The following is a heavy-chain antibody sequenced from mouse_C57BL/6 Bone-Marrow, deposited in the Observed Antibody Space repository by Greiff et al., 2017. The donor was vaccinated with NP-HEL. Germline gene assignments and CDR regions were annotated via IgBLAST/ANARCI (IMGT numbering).Heavy chain of an antibody. V-gene: IGHV8-12*01. CDR3: ARRAGTWYYDMDY. J-gene: IGHJ4*01. Sequence: QVTLKVSGPGILQSSQTLSLTCSFSGFSLSTSGMGVSWIRQPSGKGLEWLAHIYWDDDKRYNPFLKSRPTISRYTSRNQVFLKITSVDTADTATDDCARRAGTWYYDMDYWGQGTSVTVAS. CDR1: GFSLSTSGMG. D-gene: IGHD4-1*01. CDR2: IYWDDDK.